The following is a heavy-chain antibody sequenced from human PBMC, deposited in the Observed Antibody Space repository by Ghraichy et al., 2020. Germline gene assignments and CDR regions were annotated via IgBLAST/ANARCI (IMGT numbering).Heavy chain of an antibody. V-gene: IGHV4-34*01. CDR1: GGSFSGYY. J-gene: IGHJ4*02. D-gene: IGHD3-16*02. Sequence: AETLSLTCAVYGGSFSGYYWSWIRQPPGKGLEWIGEINHSGSTNYNPSLKSRVTISVDTSKNQFSLKLSSVTAADTAVYYCARHGRGDYVWGSYRYTSNYFDYWGQGTLVTVSS. CDR2: INHSGST. CDR3: ARHGRGDYVWGSYRYTSNYFDY.